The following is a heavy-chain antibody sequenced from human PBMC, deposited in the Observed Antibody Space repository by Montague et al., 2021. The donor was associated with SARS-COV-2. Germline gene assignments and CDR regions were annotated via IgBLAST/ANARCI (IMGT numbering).Heavy chain of an antibody. J-gene: IGHJ5*02. Sequence: SETLSLTCTGLGGSNTNSYWSWIRQTPGKGLEWIGYIYYRGSTNYNPSLETQVIISVDPAKNQFSLKMSSVTAADTAVYYCAREDRWNWFDPWGQGTLVIVSS. CDR2: IYYRGST. V-gene: IGHV4-59*12. CDR1: GGSNTNSY. D-gene: IGHD5-24*01. CDR3: AREDRWNWFDP.